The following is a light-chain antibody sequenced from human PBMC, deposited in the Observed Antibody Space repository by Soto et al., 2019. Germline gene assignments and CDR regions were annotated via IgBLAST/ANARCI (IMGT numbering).Light chain of an antibody. CDR1: KSNLGNHY. V-gene: IGLV1-47*01. CDR2: KNN. Sequence: QSVLTQPPSASGTPGQWVTISCSGSKSNLGNHYVYWYQHLPGTAPKLLIYKNNQRPSGVPDRFSGSKSGTSASLAISGLRSEDEADYYCAAWDDSLSGPMFGGGTKVTVI. CDR3: AAWDDSLSGPM. J-gene: IGLJ3*02.